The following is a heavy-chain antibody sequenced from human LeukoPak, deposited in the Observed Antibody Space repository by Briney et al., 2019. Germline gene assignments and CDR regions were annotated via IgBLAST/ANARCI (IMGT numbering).Heavy chain of an antibody. CDR2: LYPGGDRA. J-gene: IGHJ4*02. D-gene: IGHD2-8*01. Sequence: GASVKVSCKASGLTLTTIYMNWVRQAPGQGLEWMAVLYPGGDRAIYAQRFQGRLTLTRDTSTNTVYMEVSSLASEDTAVYYCASEVPRTSRFDHWGQGTLVTVSS. V-gene: IGHV1-46*01. CDR3: ASEVPRTSRFDH. CDR1: GLTLTTIY.